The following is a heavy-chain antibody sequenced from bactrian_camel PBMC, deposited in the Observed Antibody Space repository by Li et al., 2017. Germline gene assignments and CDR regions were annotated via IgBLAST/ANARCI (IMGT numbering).Heavy chain of an antibody. J-gene: IGHJ4*01. CDR2: LLGDNTT. D-gene: IGHD1*01. CDR3: AARNREYCPTLSRDYNH. CDR1: TYFYSRNC. Sequence: HVQLVESGGDSVQVGGSLRLSCVASTYFYSRNCMAWFRQAPGKEREVVARLLGDNTTTYAASVKGRFIVSKDNAKNTMYLQMNSLKPEDTAMYYCAARNREYCPTLSRDYNHWGRGTQVTVS. V-gene: IGHV3S53*01.